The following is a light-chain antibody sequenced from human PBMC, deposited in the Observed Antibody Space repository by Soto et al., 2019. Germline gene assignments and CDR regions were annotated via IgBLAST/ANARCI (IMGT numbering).Light chain of an antibody. V-gene: IGKV3-15*01. J-gene: IGKJ5*01. CDR1: QTVSSN. CDR3: KQYKAWSPFT. CDR2: GAS. Sequence: QSGLTLSVYPVERGTLSCTPSQTVSSNLAWYQHKPGQAPRLLILGASTRATGIPARFSGSGSGTEFTLSISSLQSEDFAVYYCKQYKAWSPFTFGQGTRLEIK.